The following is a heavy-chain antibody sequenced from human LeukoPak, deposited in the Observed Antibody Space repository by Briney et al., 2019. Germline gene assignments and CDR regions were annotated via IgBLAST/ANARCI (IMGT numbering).Heavy chain of an antibody. D-gene: IGHD6-19*01. CDR2: IYHGDGTT. CDR3: ASLQYSSGWSY. Sequence: SETLSLTCAVHGVSISSTNWWSWVRQAPGKGLEWIGEIYHGDGTTNYNPSLKSRVTISVDTSKNQFSLKLSSVTAADTAVYYCASLQYSSGWSYWGQGTLVTVSS. V-gene: IGHV4-4*02. CDR1: GVSISSTNW. J-gene: IGHJ4*02.